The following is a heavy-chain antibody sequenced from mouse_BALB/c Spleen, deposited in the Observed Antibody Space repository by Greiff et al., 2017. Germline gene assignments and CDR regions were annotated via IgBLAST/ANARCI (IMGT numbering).Heavy chain of an antibody. V-gene: IGHV5-4*02. CDR2: ISDGGSYT. Sequence: EVKLVESGGGLVKPGGSLKLSCAASGFTFSDYYMYWVRQTPEKRLEWVATISDGGSYTYYPDSVKGRFTISRDNAKNNLYLQMSSLKSEDTAMYYCARGNYGYDDQAWFAYWGQGTLVTVSA. CDR3: ARGNYGYDDQAWFAY. CDR1: GFTFSDYY. J-gene: IGHJ3*01. D-gene: IGHD2-2*01.